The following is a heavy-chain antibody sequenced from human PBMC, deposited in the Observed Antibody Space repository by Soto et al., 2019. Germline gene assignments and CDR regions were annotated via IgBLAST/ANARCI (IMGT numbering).Heavy chain of an antibody. CDR3: ARRYGGTFDY. J-gene: IGHJ4*02. D-gene: IGHD2-15*01. CDR2: IYYSGST. V-gene: IGHV4-59*08. CDR1: GGSISSYY. Sequence: QVQLQESGPGLVKPSETLSLTCTVSGGSISSYYWSWIRQPPGKGLEWIGYIYYSGSTNYNPSLKSRVPIAVDTSKNQFSLKLSSVAAADTAVYYCARRYGGTFDYWGQGTLVTVSS.